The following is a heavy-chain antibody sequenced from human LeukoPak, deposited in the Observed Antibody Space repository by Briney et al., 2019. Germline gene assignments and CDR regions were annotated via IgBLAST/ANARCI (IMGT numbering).Heavy chain of an antibody. D-gene: IGHD6-19*01. V-gene: IGHV3-23*01. CDR1: GFSSSNYA. CDR2: IRGSGSTA. CDR3: AQSPSGWYQFDY. Sequence: PGGSLRLSCVASGFSSSNYAMSWVRQAPGKGLEWVSVIRGSGSTAYYADPVRGRFTISRDNSKNMLYLQMNSLRAEDTAVYYCAQSPSGWYQFDYWGQGTLVTVSS. J-gene: IGHJ4*02.